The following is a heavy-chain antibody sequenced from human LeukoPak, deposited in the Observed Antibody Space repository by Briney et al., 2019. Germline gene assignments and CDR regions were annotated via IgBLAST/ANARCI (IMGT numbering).Heavy chain of an antibody. J-gene: IGHJ4*02. CDR2: ISYGGSKK. Sequence: QTGGSLRLSCAASGFTFSSYGMSWVRQAPGKGLEWVAVISYGGSKKNYADSVKGRFTISRDNSKNTLYLQMNGLRAEDTAVYYCARDSRQQLFDYWGQGTLVTVSS. CDR3: ARDSRQQLFDY. D-gene: IGHD4-11*01. CDR1: GFTFSSYG. V-gene: IGHV3-30*03.